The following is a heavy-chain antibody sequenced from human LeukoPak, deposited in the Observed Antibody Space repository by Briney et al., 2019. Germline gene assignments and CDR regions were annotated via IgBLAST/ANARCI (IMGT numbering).Heavy chain of an antibody. V-gene: IGHV1-2*02. D-gene: IGHD4-17*01. Sequence: ASVKVSCKASGYTFTGYYMHWVRQAPGQGLEWMGWINPNSGGTNYARKFQGRVTMTRDTSISTAYMELSRLRSDDTAVYYCARDTVTPAIYYYYYGMDVWGQGTTVTVSS. J-gene: IGHJ6*02. CDR2: INPNSGGT. CDR3: ARDTVTPAIYYYYYGMDV. CDR1: GYTFTGYY.